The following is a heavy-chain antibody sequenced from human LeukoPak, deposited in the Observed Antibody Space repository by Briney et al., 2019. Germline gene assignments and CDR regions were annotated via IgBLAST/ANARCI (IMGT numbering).Heavy chain of an antibody. Sequence: GGSLRLSCATSGFTFSNYAIHWVRQAPGKGLEWVAVISYDGSNKYYADSVKGRFTISRDNSKNTLYLQMNSLRAEDTAVYYCAKDHYDILTGYRGVDYWGQGTLVTVSS. CDR1: GFTFSNYA. CDR3: AKDHYDILTGYRGVDY. D-gene: IGHD3-9*01. J-gene: IGHJ4*02. CDR2: ISYDGSNK. V-gene: IGHV3-30*04.